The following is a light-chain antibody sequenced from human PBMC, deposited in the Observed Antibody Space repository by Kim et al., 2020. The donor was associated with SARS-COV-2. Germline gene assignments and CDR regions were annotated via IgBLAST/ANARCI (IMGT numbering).Light chain of an antibody. CDR1: QSVNSN. J-gene: IGKJ4*01. Sequence: EIVMTQSPATLSVSPGERATLSCRASQSVNSNLAWYQQKPGQAPRLLIYGASTRATGFPARFSGSGSGTEFTLTISSLQSEDSAVYYCQQYNNWPPLTFGGGTKVDIK. CDR3: QQYNNWPPLT. CDR2: GAS. V-gene: IGKV3-15*01.